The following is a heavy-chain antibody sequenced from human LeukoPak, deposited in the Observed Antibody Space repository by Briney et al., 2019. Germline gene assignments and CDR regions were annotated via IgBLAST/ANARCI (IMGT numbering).Heavy chain of an antibody. D-gene: IGHD6-19*01. Sequence: KSSETLSLTCTVSGGSISSYYWSWIRQPAGKGLEWIGRIYISGSTNYNPSLKSRVTMSVDTSRNQFSLKLSSVTASNSAVYYCARDNPYENSSGWTLDYWGQGTLVTVSS. CDR2: IYISGST. J-gene: IGHJ4*02. V-gene: IGHV4-4*07. CDR3: ARDNPYENSSGWTLDY. CDR1: GGSISSYY.